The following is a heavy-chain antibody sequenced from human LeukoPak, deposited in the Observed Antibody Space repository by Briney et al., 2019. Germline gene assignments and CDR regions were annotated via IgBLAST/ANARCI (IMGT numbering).Heavy chain of an antibody. J-gene: IGHJ4*02. CDR1: GFTFSSYW. Sequence: GGSLRLSCAASGFTFSSYWMSWVRQAPGKGLEWVSAISGSGGSTYYADSVKGRFTISRDNAKNSLYLQMNSLRAEDTAVYYCAKVDYYDSTIDYWGQGTLVTVSS. V-gene: IGHV3-23*01. D-gene: IGHD3-22*01. CDR3: AKVDYYDSTIDY. CDR2: ISGSGGST.